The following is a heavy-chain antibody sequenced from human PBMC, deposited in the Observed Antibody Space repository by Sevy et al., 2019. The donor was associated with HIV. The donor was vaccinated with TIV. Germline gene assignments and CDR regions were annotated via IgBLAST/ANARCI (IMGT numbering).Heavy chain of an antibody. Sequence: GGSLRLSCAASGFTFSGYGMHWVRQAPGKGLEWVSGISGSSWNTYYAGSVKGRFTISRDNSKNTLYLQMDSLRVEDTAVYYCAKESPGYNYDSSGSLDYWGQGTLVTVSS. J-gene: IGHJ4*02. CDR2: ISGSSWNT. D-gene: IGHD3-22*01. CDR3: AKESPGYNYDSSGSLDY. CDR1: GFTFSGYG. V-gene: IGHV3-23*01.